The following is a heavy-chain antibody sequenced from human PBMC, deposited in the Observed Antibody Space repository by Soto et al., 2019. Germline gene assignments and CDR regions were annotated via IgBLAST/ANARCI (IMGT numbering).Heavy chain of an antibody. CDR2: IYYIGST. D-gene: IGHD2-2*01. Sequence: SETLSLTCTVSCGSISSYYWSWIRQPPGKGLEWIGYIYYIGSTNYNPSLRSRVTISVDTSKNQFSLKLSSVTAADTAVYYCARGLRRQLLNWFDPWGQGTLVTVSS. J-gene: IGHJ5*02. CDR3: ARGLRRQLLNWFDP. V-gene: IGHV4-59*01. CDR1: CGSISSYY.